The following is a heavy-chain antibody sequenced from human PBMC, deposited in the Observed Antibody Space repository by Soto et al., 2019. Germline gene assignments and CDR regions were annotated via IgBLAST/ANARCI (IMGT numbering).Heavy chain of an antibody. CDR1: GFTFSSYW. CDR2: INSDGSST. Sequence: GGSLRLSCAASGFTFSSYWMHWVRQAPGKGLVWVSRINSDGSSTSYADSVKGRFTISRDNAKNTLYLQMNSLRAEDTAVYYCAREEYYYDSSGYYGYGMDVWGQMSTGTVSS. V-gene: IGHV3-74*01. D-gene: IGHD3-22*01. CDR3: AREEYYYDSSGYYGYGMDV. J-gene: IGHJ6*02.